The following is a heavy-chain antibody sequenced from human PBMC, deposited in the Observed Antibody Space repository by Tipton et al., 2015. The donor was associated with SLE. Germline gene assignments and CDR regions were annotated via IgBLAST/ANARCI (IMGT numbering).Heavy chain of an antibody. Sequence: SLRLSCAASGFTFSSYSMNWVRQAPGKGLEWVSSISSSSSYIYYADSVKGRFTISRDNAKNSLYLQMNSLRAEDTAVYYCAKDRGEWGEYFQHWGQGTLVTVSS. J-gene: IGHJ1*01. D-gene: IGHD3-16*01. CDR3: AKDRGEWGEYFQH. CDR2: ISSSSSYI. CDR1: GFTFSSYS. V-gene: IGHV3-21*01.